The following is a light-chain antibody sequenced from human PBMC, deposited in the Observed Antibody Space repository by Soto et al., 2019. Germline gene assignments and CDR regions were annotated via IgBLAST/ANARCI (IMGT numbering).Light chain of an antibody. J-gene: IGKJ3*01. V-gene: IGKV1-33*01. Sequence: DTQMTQSPSSLSASVGDRVTITCQASQDISNYLNWYQQKPGKAPKLLIYDASKLETGVPSRFSGSGSRTNFTFTISSLQPEDIATYYCQQYDNLPLTFGPGTKVDIK. CDR1: QDISNY. CDR2: DAS. CDR3: QQYDNLPLT.